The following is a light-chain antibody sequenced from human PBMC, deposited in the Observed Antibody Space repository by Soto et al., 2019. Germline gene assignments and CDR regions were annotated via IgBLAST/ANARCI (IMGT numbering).Light chain of an antibody. V-gene: IGKV3-20*01. J-gene: IGKJ1*01. Sequence: EIVLTQSPGTLSLSPGERATLSCRSSQSVGSSFLAWYQQKPGQAPRLLIYGASSRATGIPDTFSGGGSGTDFTRTISRLEPEDFEVYYCQYYGSSPWTFGQGTKVEIK. CDR2: GAS. CDR3: QYYGSSPWT. CDR1: QSVGSSF.